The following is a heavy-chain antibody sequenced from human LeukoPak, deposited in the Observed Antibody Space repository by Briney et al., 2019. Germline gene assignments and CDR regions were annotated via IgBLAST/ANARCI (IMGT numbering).Heavy chain of an antibody. CDR1: GFTFSSYA. J-gene: IGHJ4*02. Sequence: PGGSLRLSCAASGFTFSSYAMSWVRQAPGKGLEWISAISGSGGSTYYADSVKGRFTISRDNSKNTLYLQMNSLRAEDTAVYYCAKWPKYYYDSSGYPYWGQGTLVTVSS. CDR3: AKWPKYYYDSSGYPY. V-gene: IGHV3-23*01. D-gene: IGHD3-22*01. CDR2: ISGSGGST.